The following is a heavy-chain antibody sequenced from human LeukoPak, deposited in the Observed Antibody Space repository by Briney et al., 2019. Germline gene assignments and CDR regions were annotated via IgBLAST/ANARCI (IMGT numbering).Heavy chain of an antibody. Sequence: ASVKVSCKASGGTSSSYAISWVRQAPGQGLEWMGGIIPIFGTANYAQKFQGRVTITADESTSTAYMELSSLRSEDTAVYYCARALREDIVVVPAAPPYYYGMDVWGKGTTVTVSS. V-gene: IGHV1-69*13. J-gene: IGHJ6*04. CDR2: IIPIFGTA. CDR3: ARALREDIVVVPAAPPYYYGMDV. CDR1: GGTSSSYA. D-gene: IGHD2-2*01.